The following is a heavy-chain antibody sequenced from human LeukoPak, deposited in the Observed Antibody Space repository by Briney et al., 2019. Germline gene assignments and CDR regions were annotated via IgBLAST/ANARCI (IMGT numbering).Heavy chain of an antibody. Sequence: PGGSLRLSCAASGFTFSNYWMSWVRQAPGEGLEWVANINPDGSEKYSVDSVTGRFTISRDNAENTMFLQMNTLRADDSAVYYCARDLAAWDVWGKGTTVTVSS. J-gene: IGHJ6*04. CDR3: ARDLAAWDV. V-gene: IGHV3-7*01. CDR2: INPDGSEK. CDR1: GFTFSNYW.